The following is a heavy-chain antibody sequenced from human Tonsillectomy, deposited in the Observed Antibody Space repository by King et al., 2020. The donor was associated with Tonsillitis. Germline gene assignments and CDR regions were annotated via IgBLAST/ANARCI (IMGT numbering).Heavy chain of an antibody. V-gene: IGHV3-9*01. Sequence: VQLVESGGGLVQPGRSLRLSCAASGFTFDDYAMHWVRQAPGKGLEWVSGISWNSGSIGYADSVKGRFTISRDNAKNSLYLQMNSLRAEDTALYYCAKADGPRNYGSGSFDYWGQGTLVTVSS. CDR2: ISWNSGSI. D-gene: IGHD3-10*01. CDR3: AKADGPRNYGSGSFDY. CDR1: GFTFDDYA. J-gene: IGHJ4*02.